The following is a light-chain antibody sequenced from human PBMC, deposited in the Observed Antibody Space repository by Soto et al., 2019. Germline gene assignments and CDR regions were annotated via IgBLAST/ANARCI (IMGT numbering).Light chain of an antibody. CDR1: QSISSS. J-gene: IGKJ1*01. CDR2: AAS. V-gene: IGKV1-39*01. CDR3: QQSFNLPRT. Sequence: DIEMTQSPSSLSASVGETITITCRASQSISSSLNWFQHSPGQPPKLLLFAASNLHAGVPPRFSGSGSGTSFSLTIRSLPPEDFATYYCQQSFNLPRTFGPGTRVEFK.